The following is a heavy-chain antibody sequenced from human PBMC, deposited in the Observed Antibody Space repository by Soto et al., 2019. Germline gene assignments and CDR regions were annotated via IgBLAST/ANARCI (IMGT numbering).Heavy chain of an antibody. Sequence: SETLSLTCTVSGGSISSYYWSWIRQPPGKGLEWIGYIYYSGSTNYNPSLKSRVTISVDTSKNQFSLKLSSVTAADTAVYYCARGGDCSSTSCYHRHYYYYGMDVWGQGTTVTVSS. D-gene: IGHD2-2*01. CDR3: ARGGDCSSTSCYHRHYYYYGMDV. V-gene: IGHV4-59*01. CDR1: GGSISSYY. CDR2: IYYSGST. J-gene: IGHJ6*02.